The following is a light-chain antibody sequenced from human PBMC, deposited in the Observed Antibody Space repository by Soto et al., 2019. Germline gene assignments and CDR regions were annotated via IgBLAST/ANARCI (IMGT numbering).Light chain of an antibody. Sequence: QSALTQAPSASGTPGQRVTISCSGSSSNIGSNYVYWYQQLPGTAPKLLIYRNNQRPSGVPDRFSGSKSGTSASLAISGLRSEDEADYYCAAWDDSLSAHNYVFGTGTKVTVL. CDR2: RNN. CDR1: SSNIGSNY. J-gene: IGLJ1*01. CDR3: AAWDDSLSAHNYV. V-gene: IGLV1-47*01.